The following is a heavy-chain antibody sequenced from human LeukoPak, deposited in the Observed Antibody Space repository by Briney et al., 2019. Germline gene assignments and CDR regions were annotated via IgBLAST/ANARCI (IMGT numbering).Heavy chain of an antibody. CDR1: GGSIDITNY. D-gene: IGHD2/OR15-2a*01. J-gene: IGHJ4*02. Sequence: SETLSLTCGVSGGSIDITNYWSWVRQAPGKGLEWIGEISHSGITNYNPSLRSRVTMFLDRANNQFSLSLTSVTAADSAVYYCTRENRPFCPFAYWGQGVLVTVSS. CDR2: ISHSGIT. CDR3: TRENRPFCPFAY. V-gene: IGHV4-4*02.